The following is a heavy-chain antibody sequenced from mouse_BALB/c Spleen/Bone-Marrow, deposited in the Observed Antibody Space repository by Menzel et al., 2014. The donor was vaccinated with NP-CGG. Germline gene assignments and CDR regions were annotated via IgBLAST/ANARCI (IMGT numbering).Heavy chain of an antibody. J-gene: IGHJ3*01. D-gene: IGHD2-4*01. CDR2: INPYNGDP. Sequence: VQLQQSGPELVKPGASVKISCKASGYSFTGHFMNWMKQSHGKSLEWIGRINPYNGDPFYNQKFKGKATLTVDKSSSTAHMELLSLTSEDSAVYYCGRGNYDYDSWFGYWGQGTLATVSA. V-gene: IGHV1-37*01. CDR1: GYSFTGHF. CDR3: GRGNYDYDSWFGY.